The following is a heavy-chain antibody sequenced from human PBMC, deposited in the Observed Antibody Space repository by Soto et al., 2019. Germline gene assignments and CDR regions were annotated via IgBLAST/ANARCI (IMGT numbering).Heavy chain of an antibody. Sequence: GESLKISCAASGFIFSSHGMHWVRQAPGKGLEWVAVISYDGSNKYYADSVKGRFTISRDNSKNTLYLQMNSLRAEDTAVYYCAKDLAAALDYWGQGTLVTVSS. V-gene: IGHV3-30*18. CDR3: AKDLAAALDY. CDR1: GFIFSSHG. CDR2: ISYDGSNK. D-gene: IGHD6-13*01. J-gene: IGHJ4*02.